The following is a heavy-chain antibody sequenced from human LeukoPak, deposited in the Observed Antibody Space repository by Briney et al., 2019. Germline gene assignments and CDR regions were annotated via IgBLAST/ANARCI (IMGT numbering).Heavy chain of an antibody. Sequence: SETLSLTCTVSGGSITRYYWSWIRQPPGKGLEWIGEINHSGSTNYNPSLKSRVTISVDTSKNQFSLKLSSVTAADTAVYYCARRARRYSSSWYLDYWGQGTLVTVSS. CDR2: INHSGST. CDR1: GGSITRYY. V-gene: IGHV4-34*01. CDR3: ARRARRYSSSWYLDY. J-gene: IGHJ4*02. D-gene: IGHD6-13*01.